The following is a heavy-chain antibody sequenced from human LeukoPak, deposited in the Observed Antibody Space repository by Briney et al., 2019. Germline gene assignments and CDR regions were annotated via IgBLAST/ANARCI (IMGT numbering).Heavy chain of an antibody. D-gene: IGHD4-11*01. CDR2: ISSSGSTI. Sequence: GGSLRLSCAASGFTFSSYEMNWVRQAPGKGLEWVSYISSSGSTIYYADSVKGRFTISRDNAKSSLYLQMNGLRAEDTAVYYCARDSRQQLFDYWGQGTLVTVSS. J-gene: IGHJ4*02. V-gene: IGHV3-48*03. CDR3: ARDSRQQLFDY. CDR1: GFTFSSYE.